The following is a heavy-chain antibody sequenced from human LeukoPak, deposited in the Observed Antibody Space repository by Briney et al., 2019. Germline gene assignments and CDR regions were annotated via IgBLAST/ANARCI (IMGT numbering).Heavy chain of an antibody. V-gene: IGHV1-8*01. CDR3: ARTFIAAATHYYYYYMDV. D-gene: IGHD6-13*01. CDR2: MNPNSGNT. CDR1: GYTFTSYD. J-gene: IGHJ6*03. Sequence: GASVKVSCKASGYTFTSYDINWVRQATGQGLEWMGWMNPNSGNTGYAQKFQGRVTMTRNTSISTAYMELSSLRAEDTAVYYCARTFIAAATHYYYYYMDVWGKGTTVTVSS.